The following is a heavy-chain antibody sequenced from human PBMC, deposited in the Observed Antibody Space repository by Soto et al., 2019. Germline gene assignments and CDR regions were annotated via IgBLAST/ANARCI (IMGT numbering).Heavy chain of an antibody. J-gene: IGHJ2*01. CDR2: IYYRGSS. D-gene: IGHD1-26*01. V-gene: IGHV4-59*08. Sequence: QVQLQESGPGLVKPSEALSLTCTVSGGSISPYYWSWIRQSPGKGLEWVGFIYYRGSSRYTPSLKSRVTLSVDTSKNQFSLKLTSVTAADTAVYYCARHEGDQELHHSTVGFDLWGRGTLVTVSS. CDR1: GGSISPYY. CDR3: ARHEGDQELHHSTVGFDL.